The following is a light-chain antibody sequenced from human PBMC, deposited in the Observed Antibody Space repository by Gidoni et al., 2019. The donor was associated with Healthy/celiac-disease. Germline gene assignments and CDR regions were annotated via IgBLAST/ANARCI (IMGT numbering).Light chain of an antibody. Sequence: QSVLTQPPSASGTPGQRFTISCSGSSSNIGSNTVNWYQLLPGTAPKLLIYSNNQRPSGVPDRFAGSKSGTSASLAISGLQSEDEADYYCAAWDDSLNGLVFGGGTKLTVL. V-gene: IGLV1-44*01. CDR3: AAWDDSLNGLV. CDR1: SSNIGSNT. CDR2: SNN. J-gene: IGLJ2*01.